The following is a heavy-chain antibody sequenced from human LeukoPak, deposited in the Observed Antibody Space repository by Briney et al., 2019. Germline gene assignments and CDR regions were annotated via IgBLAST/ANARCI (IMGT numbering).Heavy chain of an antibody. Sequence: SETLSLTCTVSGGSISSYYWGWIRQPPGKGLEWIGYIYYSGSTNYNPSLKSRVTISVDTSKNQFSLKLGSVTAADTAVYYCATTRREDGSGSFDYWGQGTVVTVSS. CDR2: IYYSGST. CDR1: GGSISSYY. CDR3: ATTRREDGSGSFDY. J-gene: IGHJ4*02. D-gene: IGHD3-10*01. V-gene: IGHV4-59*08.